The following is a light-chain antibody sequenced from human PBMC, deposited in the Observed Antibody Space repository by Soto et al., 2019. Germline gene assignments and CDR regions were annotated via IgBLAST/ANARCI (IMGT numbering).Light chain of an antibody. Sequence: EVVMTQSPATLSVSPGDRATLSCRASQSVNTNLAWYQQQPGQAPRLLIFGASTWATGIQARFSGSGSGTEFIFTISSLQPEDFAVYYCQQYNNWPLTFGGGTKVEIK. CDR3: QQYNNWPLT. V-gene: IGKV3-15*01. CDR1: QSVNTN. J-gene: IGKJ4*02. CDR2: GAS.